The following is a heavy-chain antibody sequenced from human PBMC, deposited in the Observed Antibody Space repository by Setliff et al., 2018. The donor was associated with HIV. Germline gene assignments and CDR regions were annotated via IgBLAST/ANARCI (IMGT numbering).Heavy chain of an antibody. CDR2: IYTTGGT. CDR1: GVSIRTNY. CDR3: ARSKPGITAGLLAY. D-gene: IGHD6-13*01. J-gene: IGHJ4*02. Sequence: SETLSLTCTISGVSIRTNYWNWIRQPAGKGLEWIGRIYTTGGTNYNPALKSRVTMSIDTSKNQISLKLNSVTAADTATYYCARSKPGITAGLLAYWGPGTLVTVSS. V-gene: IGHV4-4*07.